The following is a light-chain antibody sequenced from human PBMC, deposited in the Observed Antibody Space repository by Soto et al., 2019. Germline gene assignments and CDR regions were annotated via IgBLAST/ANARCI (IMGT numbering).Light chain of an antibody. CDR2: GAS. J-gene: IGKJ3*01. V-gene: IGKV3-20*01. CDR1: QSVSSSY. CDR3: QQYGSSPFT. Sequence: EIVLTQSPGTLSLSPGERATLSCRASQSVSSSYLAWYQQKPGQAPRLLIYGASSSATSIPDRFSGSGSGTAFTFTISRLEPEDLAVYYCQQYGSSPFTFGPGTKVDIK.